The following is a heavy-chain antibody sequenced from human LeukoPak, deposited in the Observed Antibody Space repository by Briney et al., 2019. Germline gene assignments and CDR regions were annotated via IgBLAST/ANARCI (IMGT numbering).Heavy chain of an antibody. CDR2: INHSGST. Sequence: SETLSLTCAVYGGSFSGYYWSWIRQPPGKGLEWIGEINHSGSTNYNPSLKSRVTISVDTSKDQFSLKLSSVTAADTAVYYCASLYYYDSSGYSEPNLFDYWGQGTLVTVSS. CDR1: GGSFSGYY. J-gene: IGHJ4*02. CDR3: ASLYYYDSSGYSEPNLFDY. D-gene: IGHD3-22*01. V-gene: IGHV4-34*01.